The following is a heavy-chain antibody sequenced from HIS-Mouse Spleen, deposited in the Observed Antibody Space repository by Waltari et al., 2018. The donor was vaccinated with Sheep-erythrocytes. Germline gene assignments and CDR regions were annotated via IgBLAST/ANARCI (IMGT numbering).Heavy chain of an antibody. D-gene: IGHD5-12*01. Sequence: LEWVSSISSSSSYIYYADSVKGRFTISRDNAKNSLYLQKNSLRAEDTAVYYCARAGYSGEYYFDYWGQGTLVTVSS. J-gene: IGHJ4*02. CDR2: ISSSSSYI. CDR3: ARAGYSGEYYFDY. V-gene: IGHV3-21*01.